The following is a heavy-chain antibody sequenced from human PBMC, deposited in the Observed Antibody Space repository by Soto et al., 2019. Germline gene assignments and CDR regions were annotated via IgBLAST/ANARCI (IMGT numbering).Heavy chain of an antibody. J-gene: IGHJ4*02. CDR3: ARRGPEHNTYYDFWRPFDY. Sequence: PSETLSLTCTVSGGSISSSSYYWGWIRQPPGKGLEWIGSIYYSGSTYYNPSLKSRVTISVDTSKNQFSLKLSSVTAADTAVYYCARRGPEHNTYYDFWRPFDYWGQGTLVTVSS. CDR2: IYYSGST. V-gene: IGHV4-39*01. D-gene: IGHD3-3*01. CDR1: GGSISSSSYY.